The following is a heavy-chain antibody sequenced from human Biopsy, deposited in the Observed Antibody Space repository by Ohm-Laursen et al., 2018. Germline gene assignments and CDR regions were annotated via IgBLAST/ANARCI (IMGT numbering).Heavy chain of an antibody. V-gene: IGHV4-59*02. Sequence: SDTLSLTCSVSGDSVTKYYWSWIRQPPGKGLEWIGHIYYSVMTNYNPSLQSRVSISVDTSRNQVSLTLSSVTAADTAVYYCARDSGILNYGNFKYYHYYGMDVWAKGQRSLSP. CDR2: IYYSVMT. D-gene: IGHD4-11*01. CDR3: ARDSGILNYGNFKYYHYYGMDV. CDR1: GDSVTKYY. J-gene: IGHJ6*02.